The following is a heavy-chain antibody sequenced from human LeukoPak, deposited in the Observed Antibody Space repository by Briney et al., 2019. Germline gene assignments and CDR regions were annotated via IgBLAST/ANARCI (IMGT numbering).Heavy chain of an antibody. CDR3: AREGQLALQGWFDP. CDR1: GFTFSSYA. V-gene: IGHV3-30-3*01. J-gene: IGHJ5*02. CDR2: ISYDGSNK. D-gene: IGHD6-6*01. Sequence: PGGSLRLSCAASGFTFSSYAMHWVRQAPGKGLEWVAVISYDGSNKYYADSVKGRFTISRDNSKNTLYLQMNSLRAEDTAVYYCAREGQLALQGWFDPWGQGTLVTVSS.